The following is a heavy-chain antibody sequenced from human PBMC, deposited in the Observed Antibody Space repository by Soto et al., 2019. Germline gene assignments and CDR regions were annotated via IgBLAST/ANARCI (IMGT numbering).Heavy chain of an antibody. V-gene: IGHV2-5*01. Sequence: QLTLKESGPTLVKPTQTLTLNCSYSGFSLNTAGMGVGWIRQPPGKALEWPALIYWNDDGRYNPSLTSSLTISHDSAKNQVVLTMTNMDPMDTATYSCAHLYTWNYITPFNYWGRGILVSVSS. CDR3: AHLYTWNYITPFNY. CDR1: GFSLNTAGMG. J-gene: IGHJ4*02. CDR2: IYWNDDG. D-gene: IGHD1-7*01.